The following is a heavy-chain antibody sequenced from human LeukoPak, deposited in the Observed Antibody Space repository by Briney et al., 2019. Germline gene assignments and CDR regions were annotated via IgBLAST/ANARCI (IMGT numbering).Heavy chain of an antibody. Sequence: PGGSLRLSCAASGFTFSSYAMHWVRQAPGKGLEWVAVISYDGSNKYYADSVKGRFTISRDNSKNTLYLQINSLRAEDTAVYYCAKESSTELDYWGQGTLVTVYS. CDR3: AKESSTELDY. V-gene: IGHV3-30*04. J-gene: IGHJ4*02. CDR2: ISYDGSNK. CDR1: GFTFSSYA. D-gene: IGHD5/OR15-5a*01.